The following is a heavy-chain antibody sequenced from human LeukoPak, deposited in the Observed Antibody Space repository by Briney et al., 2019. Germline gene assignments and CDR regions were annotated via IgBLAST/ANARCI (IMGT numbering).Heavy chain of an antibody. D-gene: IGHD3-22*01. CDR3: ARDRENYYDSYDAFDV. V-gene: IGHV1-69*13. CDR2: IIPIFGTA. CDR1: GGTFSSYA. Sequence: ASVKVSCKASGGTFSSYAISWVRQAPGQGLEWMGGIIPIFGTANYAQKFQGRVTITADESTSTAYMELSSLRSEDTAVYYCARDRENYYDSYDAFDVWGQGTMVTVSS. J-gene: IGHJ3*01.